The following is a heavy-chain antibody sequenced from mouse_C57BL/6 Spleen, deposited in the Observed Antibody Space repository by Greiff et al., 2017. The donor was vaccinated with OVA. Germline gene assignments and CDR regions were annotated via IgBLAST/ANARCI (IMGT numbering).Heavy chain of an antibody. CDR3: AISYGNYHLYYFDY. D-gene: IGHD2-1*01. V-gene: IGHV1-52*01. J-gene: IGHJ2*01. Sequence: QVQLQQPGAELVRPGSSVKLSCKASGYTFTSYWMHWVKQRPIQGLEWIGNIDPSDSETHYNQKFKDKATLTVDKSSSTAYMQLSSLTSEDSAVYYCAISYGNYHLYYFDYWGQGTTLTVSS. CDR2: IDPSDSET. CDR1: GYTFTSYW.